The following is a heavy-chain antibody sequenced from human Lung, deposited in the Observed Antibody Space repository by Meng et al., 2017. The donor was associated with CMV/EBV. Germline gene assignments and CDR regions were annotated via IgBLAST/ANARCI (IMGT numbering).Heavy chain of an antibody. Sequence: LXCTVSGGSISSGGYYWSWIRQHPGKGLEWIGYIYYSGSTYYNPSLKSRVTISVDTSKNQFSLKLSSVTAADTAVYDCARTHDSSGYFLFDYWGQGTXVTVAS. D-gene: IGHD3-22*01. CDR2: IYYSGST. J-gene: IGHJ4*02. V-gene: IGHV4-31*03. CDR3: ARTHDSSGYFLFDY. CDR1: GGSISSGGYY.